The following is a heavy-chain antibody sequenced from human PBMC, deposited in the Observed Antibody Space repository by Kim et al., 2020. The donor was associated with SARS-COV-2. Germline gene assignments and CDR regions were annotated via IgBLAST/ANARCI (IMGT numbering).Heavy chain of an antibody. V-gene: IGHV3-30-3*01. CDR2: KK. CDR3: ARVLTGSLIDY. J-gene: IGHJ4*02. D-gene: IGHD3-16*01. Sequence: KKYYADSVKGRFTISRDNSKNTLYLQMNSLRAEDTAVYYCARVLTGSLIDYWGQGTLVTVSS.